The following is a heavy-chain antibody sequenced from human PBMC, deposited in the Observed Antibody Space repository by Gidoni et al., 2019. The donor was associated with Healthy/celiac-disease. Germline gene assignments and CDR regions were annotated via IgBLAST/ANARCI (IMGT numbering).Heavy chain of an antibody. CDR3: AREDYGDYVSWFDP. CDR2: ISYDGSNK. D-gene: IGHD4-17*01. V-gene: IGHV3-30*03. Sequence: QVQLVESGGGVVQPGRSLRLSCAASGFTFSRYGMHWVRQAPGKGLAWVAVISYDGSNKYYADSVKGRFTISRDNSKNTLYLQMNSLRAEDTAVYYCAREDYGDYVSWFDPWGQGTLVTVSS. CDR1: GFTFSRYG. J-gene: IGHJ5*02.